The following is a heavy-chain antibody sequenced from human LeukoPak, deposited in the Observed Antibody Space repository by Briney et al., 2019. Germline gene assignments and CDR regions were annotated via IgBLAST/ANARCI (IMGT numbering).Heavy chain of an antibody. D-gene: IGHD3-10*02. CDR1: GFIFSNYV. CDR2: ISDIGIGT. Sequence: GGSLGLSCAASGFIFSNYVMGWVRQAPGKGLELVSSISDIGIGTYYADSVKGRFTIFRDNSKNILYLQVNSLRAEDTAIYYCAKRGGGTMFAFDIWGQGTMVTVSS. J-gene: IGHJ3*02. V-gene: IGHV3-23*01. CDR3: AKRGGGTMFAFDI.